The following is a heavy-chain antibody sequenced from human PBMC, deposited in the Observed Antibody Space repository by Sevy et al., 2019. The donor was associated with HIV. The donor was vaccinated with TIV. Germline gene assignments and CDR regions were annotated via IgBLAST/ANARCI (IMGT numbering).Heavy chain of an antibody. CDR2: ITPFFGTI. Sequence: ASVKVSCKASGGTISNYGFSWVRQAPGQGLEWVGGITPFFGTINYAQKFQDRVTITADESAGTVYLELSRLRSEDTAVYYWARGNAVTGRGDYFDFWGRGTLVTVSS. J-gene: IGHJ4*02. CDR1: GGTISNYG. V-gene: IGHV1-69*13. CDR3: ARGNAVTGRGDYFDF. D-gene: IGHD2-21*02.